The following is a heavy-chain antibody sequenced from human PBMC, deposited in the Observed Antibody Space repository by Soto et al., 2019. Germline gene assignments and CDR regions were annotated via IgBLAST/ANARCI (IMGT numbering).Heavy chain of an antibody. CDR1: GFTFDDYA. V-gene: IGHV3-9*01. D-gene: IGHD5-12*01. CDR2: ISWNSGSI. J-gene: IGHJ3*02. CDR3: AQVGDIVATNAFDI. Sequence: EVQLVESGGGLVQPGRSLRLSCAASGFTFDDYAMHWVRQAPGKGLEWVSGISWNSGSIGYADSVKGRFTISRDNAKNSLYLQMNSLRAEDTALYYCAQVGDIVATNAFDIWGQGTMVTVSS.